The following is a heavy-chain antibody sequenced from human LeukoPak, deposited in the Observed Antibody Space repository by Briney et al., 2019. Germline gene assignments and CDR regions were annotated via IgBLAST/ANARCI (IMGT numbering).Heavy chain of an antibody. V-gene: IGHV4-38-2*02. CDR2: IYHSGST. CDR1: GYSISSGYY. CDR3: AREEMPGKFDY. Sequence: VKPSETLSLTCTVSGYSISSGYYWGWIRQPPGKGLEWIGSIYHSGSTYYNPSLKSRVAISLDKSSNQFSLRLTSVTAADTAMYFCAREEMPGKFDYWGQGTLVTVSS. D-gene: IGHD1-26*01. J-gene: IGHJ4*02.